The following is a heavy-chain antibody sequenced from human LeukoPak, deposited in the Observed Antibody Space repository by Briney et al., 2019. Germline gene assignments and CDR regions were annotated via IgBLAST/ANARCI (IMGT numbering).Heavy chain of an antibody. CDR2: MFNSEGT. J-gene: IGHJ4*02. CDR3: ARVSMVRGAPDYYFDY. V-gene: IGHV4-39*07. CDR1: GGSISSSSHY. D-gene: IGHD3-10*01. Sequence: SETLSLTCTVSGGSISSSSHYWGWLRQPPGRGLEWIGSMFNSEGTYYSPSLRRRVTISADTSKNQFSLKLSSVTAADTAVYYCARVSMVRGAPDYYFDYWGQGTLVTVSS.